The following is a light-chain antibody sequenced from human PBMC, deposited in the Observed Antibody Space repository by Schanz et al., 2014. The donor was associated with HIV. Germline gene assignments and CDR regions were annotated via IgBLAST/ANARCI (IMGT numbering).Light chain of an antibody. CDR1: SSDIGPSDF. CDR3: CSYAGSSTWV. V-gene: IGLV2-23*02. CDR2: EVT. Sequence: QSALTQPASVSGSPGQSITISCTGTSSDIGPSDFVSWYQHHPGKAPKLMIYEVTRRPSGVSNRFSGSKSGNTASLTISGLQAEDEADYYCCSYAGSSTWVFGGGTKLTVL. J-gene: IGLJ3*02.